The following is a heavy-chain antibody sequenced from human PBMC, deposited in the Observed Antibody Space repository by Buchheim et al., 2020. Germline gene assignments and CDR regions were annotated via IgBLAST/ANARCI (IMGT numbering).Heavy chain of an antibody. CDR1: GYSFTSYW. V-gene: IGHV5-51*01. D-gene: IGHD2-15*01. CDR2: IYPGDSDT. Sequence: EVQLVQSGAEVKKPGESLKISCKGSGYSFTSYWIGWVRQMPGKGLEWMGIIYPGDSDTRYSPSFQGQVTISADKSISTASPQWSSLKASDTAMYYCASSVVKYCSGGSCYSSYYYGMDVWGQGTT. CDR3: ASSVVKYCSGGSCYSSYYYGMDV. J-gene: IGHJ6*02.